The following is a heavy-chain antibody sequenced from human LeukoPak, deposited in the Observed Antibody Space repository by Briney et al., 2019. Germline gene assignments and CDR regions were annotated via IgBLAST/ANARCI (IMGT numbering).Heavy chain of an antibody. CDR3: AKVPRIVVVPAAPGWFDP. CDR2: ISGSGGST. D-gene: IGHD2-2*01. V-gene: IGHV3-23*01. CDR1: GFTFSSYA. Sequence: PGGSLRLSCAASGFTFSSYAMSWVRQAPGKGLEWVSAISGSGGSTYYADSVKGRFTISRDNSKNTLYLQMNSLRAEDTAVYYCAKVPRIVVVPAAPGWFDPWGQGTLVTVSS. J-gene: IGHJ5*02.